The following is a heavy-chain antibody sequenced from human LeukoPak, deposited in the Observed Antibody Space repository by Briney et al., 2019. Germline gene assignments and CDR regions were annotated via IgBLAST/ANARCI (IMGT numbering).Heavy chain of an antibody. Sequence: PSETLSLTCDVSGVSINTCCYYWTWIRQPPGKGLEWIGYKYYSGSTRYNSSLRSRLTISLDTSKNQFSLRLTSVTAVDTAVYYCARGRSYGFDFDSWGPGTLVIVSS. CDR1: GVSINTCCYY. J-gene: IGHJ4*02. CDR3: ARGRSYGFDFDS. V-gene: IGHV4-61*01. CDR2: KYYSGST. D-gene: IGHD3-16*02.